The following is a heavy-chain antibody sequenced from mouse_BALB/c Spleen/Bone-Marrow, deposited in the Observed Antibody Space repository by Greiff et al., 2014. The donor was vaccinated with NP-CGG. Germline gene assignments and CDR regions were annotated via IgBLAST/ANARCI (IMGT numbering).Heavy chain of an antibody. V-gene: IGHV1S81*02. J-gene: IGHJ2*01. CDR1: GYTFTSYW. Sequence: VQLQQSGAELVRPGASVKLSCKASGYTFTSYWMHWVKLRPGQGFEWIGEINPSNGNTNYNEKFKRKATLTVDKSSSTAYMQHSSATYEDAGVYHCTNYSYDWGQGTTLTVSS. CDR3: TNYSYD. CDR2: INPSNGNT. D-gene: IGHD1-2*01.